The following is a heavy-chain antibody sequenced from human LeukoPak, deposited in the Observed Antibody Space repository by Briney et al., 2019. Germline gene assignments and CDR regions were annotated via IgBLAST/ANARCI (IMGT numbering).Heavy chain of an antibody. D-gene: IGHD4-17*01. CDR2: ISGYNGDT. CDR1: GYTFTTYG. Sequence: ASVKVSCKASGYTFTTYGISWVRQAPGQGLEWMGWISGYNGDTNYAQKFQGRVTMTTDTSTSTAYMELRSLRSDDTAVYYCARGDLFTVPYDYWGQGTLVTVSS. CDR3: ARGDLFTVPYDY. V-gene: IGHV1-18*01. J-gene: IGHJ4*02.